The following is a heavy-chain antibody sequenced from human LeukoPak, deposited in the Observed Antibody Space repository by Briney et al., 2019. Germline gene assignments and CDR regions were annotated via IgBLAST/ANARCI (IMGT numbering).Heavy chain of an antibody. J-gene: IGHJ4*02. CDR1: GGSISSYY. CDR2: IYYSGST. Sequence: PSETLSLTCTVSGGSISSYYWSWIRQPPGKGLEWIGYIYYSGSTNYNPSLKSRVTISVDTSKNQFSLKLSSVTAADTAVYYCARADSYSSGWYGYWGQGTLVTVSS. V-gene: IGHV4-59*01. D-gene: IGHD6-19*01. CDR3: ARADSYSSGWYGY.